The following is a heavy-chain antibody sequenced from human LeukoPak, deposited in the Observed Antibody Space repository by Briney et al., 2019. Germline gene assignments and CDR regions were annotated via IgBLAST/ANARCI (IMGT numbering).Heavy chain of an antibody. D-gene: IGHD3-10*02. CDR2: FDPEEGEI. J-gene: IGHJ1*01. Sequence: ASVRVSCKVSGYNFIELSIHWVRQGPGKGLEWMGGFDPEEGEIIYAQKFQGRVTMTEDTSTDTGYMELSDLRSDDTAVYYCAAVVLGEPRYRGTEYFQHWGRGTVVAVSS. CDR3: AAVVLGEPRYRGTEYFQH. CDR1: GYNFIELS. V-gene: IGHV1-24*01.